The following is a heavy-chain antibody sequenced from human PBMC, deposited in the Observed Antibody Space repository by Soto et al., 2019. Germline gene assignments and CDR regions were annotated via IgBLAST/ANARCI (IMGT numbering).Heavy chain of an antibody. CDR1: GFTFSSYS. CDR2: ISSGSGTI. V-gene: IGHV3-48*02. J-gene: IGHJ6*04. CDR3: ARDLVRYDSGMDV. Sequence: EVQLVESGGGLIQPGGSLRLSCAASGFTFSSYSMNWVRQAPGKGLEWVSYISSGSGTIYYSDSVKGRFTISRDNAKNSLYLQMNSLRDEDTAVYYCARDLVRYDSGMDVLGKWTTVTVSS. D-gene: IGHD3-9*01.